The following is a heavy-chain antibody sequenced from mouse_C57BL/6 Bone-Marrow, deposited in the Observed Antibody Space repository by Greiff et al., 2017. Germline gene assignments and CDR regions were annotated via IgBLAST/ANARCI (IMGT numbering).Heavy chain of an antibody. D-gene: IGHD2-4*01. CDR2: IHPNSGST. CDR3: AGYDYDVPSWFAY. Sequence: QVQLQQPGAELVKPGASVKLSCKASGYTFTSYWMHWVKQRPGQGLEWIGMIHPNSGSTNYNEKFKSKATLTVDKSSSTAYMQLSSLTSEDSAVYYGAGYDYDVPSWFAYWGQGTLVTVSA. CDR1: GYTFTSYW. V-gene: IGHV1-64*01. J-gene: IGHJ3*01.